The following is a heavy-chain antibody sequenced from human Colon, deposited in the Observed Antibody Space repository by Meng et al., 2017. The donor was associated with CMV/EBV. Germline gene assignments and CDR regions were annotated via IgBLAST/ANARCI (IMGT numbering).Heavy chain of an antibody. V-gene: IGHV3-7*01. J-gene: IGHJ4*02. D-gene: IGHD3-16*01. CDR3: TRLGGSKPFDY. Sequence: GESLKISCAASGFTFSSYWMTWVRQAPGKGLGWVVNIKQDGSETHYVDSVKGRFTVSRDNAKNSVYLQMNNLRAEDTAVYYCTRLGGSKPFDYWGQGTLVTVSS. CDR2: IKQDGSET. CDR1: GFTFSSYW.